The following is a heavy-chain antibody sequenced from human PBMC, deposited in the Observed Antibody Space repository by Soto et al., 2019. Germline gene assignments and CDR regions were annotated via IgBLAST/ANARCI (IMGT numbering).Heavy chain of an antibody. CDR2: IYYSGST. Sequence: VQLQESGPGLVKPSQTLSLTCTVSDGSISSGAYYWSWIRQHPGKGLEWIGYIYYSGSTYYNPSLKSRVTISVDTSKNQFSLKLSSVTAADTAVYYRARVFSDSSSFFDPWGQGTLVTVSS. CDR1: DGSISSGAYY. V-gene: IGHV4-31*03. J-gene: IGHJ5*02. D-gene: IGHD6-13*01. CDR3: ARVFSDSSSFFDP.